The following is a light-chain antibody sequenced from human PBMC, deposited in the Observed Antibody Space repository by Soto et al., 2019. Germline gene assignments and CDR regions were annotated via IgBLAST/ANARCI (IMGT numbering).Light chain of an antibody. CDR3: QQYGTSPGT. CDR2: GAS. V-gene: IGKV3-20*01. CDR1: QSVSNTY. Sequence: DIVLTQSPGTLSLSPGDRATLSCRASQSVSNTYLAWYQHKPGQAHRLLIYGASVRATGIPDRFSGSGSVTDFTLTISSLEPEDFALYYCQQYGTSPGTFGQGTKLEIK. J-gene: IGKJ2*02.